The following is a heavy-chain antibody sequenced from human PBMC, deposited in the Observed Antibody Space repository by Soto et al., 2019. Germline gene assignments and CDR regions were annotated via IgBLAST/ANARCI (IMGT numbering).Heavy chain of an antibody. CDR2: IDHSGST. J-gene: IGHJ4*02. CDR1: GESFSGYY. V-gene: IGHV4-34*01. CDR3: SRGRPPRY. Sequence: SETLSLTCVVYGESFSGYYWSWFRQPPGKRLEWIGDIDHSGSTRYNPSLKSRLTISEDTSKNHFPLSLSAVTAADAGTYFCSRGRPPRYWGQGTLVTVSS.